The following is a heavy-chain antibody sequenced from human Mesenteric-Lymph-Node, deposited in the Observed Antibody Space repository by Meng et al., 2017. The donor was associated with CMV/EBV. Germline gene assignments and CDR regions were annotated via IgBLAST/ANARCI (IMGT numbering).Heavy chain of an antibody. CDR3: ASRSCTTGVCPFEY. CDR2: ISSGSSFI. Sequence: GESLKISCAASGFMFSDHFMDWVRQAPGKGLEWVSSISSGSSFIYYADSVKGRFTISRDNAKKSLYLQMNSLEAEDTAVYYCASRSCTTGVCPFEYWGQGTLVTVSS. J-gene: IGHJ4*02. V-gene: IGHV3-21*01. CDR1: GFMFSDHF. D-gene: IGHD2-8*01.